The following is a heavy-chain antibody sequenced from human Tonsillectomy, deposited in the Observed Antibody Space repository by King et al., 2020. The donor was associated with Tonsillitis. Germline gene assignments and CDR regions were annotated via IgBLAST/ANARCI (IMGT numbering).Heavy chain of an antibody. Sequence: VQLVESGGGVVQPGRSLRLSCAASGFTFSSNAMHWVRQAPGKGLEWVAVISYDGSIKYYADSVKGRFTISRDNSKNTLYLQMNSLRAEDTAVYYCARSVLYYYTTSCIDYWGQGTLVTVSS. CDR1: GFTFSSNA. CDR2: ISYDGSIK. D-gene: IGHD3-22*01. J-gene: IGHJ4*02. V-gene: IGHV3-30-3*01. CDR3: ARSVLYYYTTSCIDY.